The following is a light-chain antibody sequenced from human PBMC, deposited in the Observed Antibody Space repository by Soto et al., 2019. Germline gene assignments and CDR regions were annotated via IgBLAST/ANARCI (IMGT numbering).Light chain of an antibody. V-gene: IGKV3-15*01. J-gene: IGKJ4*01. Sequence: EIVMTQSPATLSVSPGEKATLSCRASQSIRNTLAWYQQKPGHAPRLLIYGASTRANTIPARFSGSGSGTEFTLTISSLQSEDFVIYYCQQYNNWPLTFGGGTKVEIK. CDR2: GAS. CDR1: QSIRNT. CDR3: QQYNNWPLT.